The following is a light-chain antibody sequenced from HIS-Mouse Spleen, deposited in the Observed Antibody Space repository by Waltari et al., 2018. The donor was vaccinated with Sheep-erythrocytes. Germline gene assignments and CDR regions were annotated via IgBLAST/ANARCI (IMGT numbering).Light chain of an antibody. V-gene: IGKV1-12*01. J-gene: IGKJ1*01. Sequence: DIQMTQSPSSVSASVGDRVTITCRASQGISSWLGWYQQKPGKAPKLLIYAASSLQSGVPSMFSGSGSGTDFTLTISSLQPEDFATYYCQQANSFPPTFCQGTKVEIK. CDR3: QQANSFPPT. CDR1: QGISSW. CDR2: AAS.